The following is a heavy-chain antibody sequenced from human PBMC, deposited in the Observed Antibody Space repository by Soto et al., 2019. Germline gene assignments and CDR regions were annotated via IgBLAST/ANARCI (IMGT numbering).Heavy chain of an antibody. CDR1: GYRFTTYG. D-gene: IGHD4-4*01. V-gene: IGHV5-51*01. CDR2: INPGDSDI. J-gene: IGHJ6*01. Sequence: XESLRVTSQASGYRFTTYGIAWVLQLPGKGLEWMGIINPGDSDIRYSPSFQGQVTISADNSISTAYLQWSSLKASDTAMYYCARHEQFSYYYYGMDVWGQRTSLTVFS. CDR3: ARHEQFSYYYYGMDV.